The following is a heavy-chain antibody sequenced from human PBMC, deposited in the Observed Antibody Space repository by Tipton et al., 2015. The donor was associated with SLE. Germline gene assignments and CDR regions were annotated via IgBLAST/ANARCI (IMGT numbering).Heavy chain of an antibody. CDR1: GVSISSSSYY. V-gene: IGHV4-39*07. J-gene: IGHJ3*01. Sequence: TLSLTCSVSGVSISSSSYYWGWIRQPPGKGLEWIGTLFYTGSGYYIPSLHSRVTISVDTSKNQISLTLSSVTAADTAVYYCATYTVSRAFDFWGQGTMVTVSS. D-gene: IGHD5/OR15-5a*01. CDR2: LFYTGSG. CDR3: ATYTVSRAFDF.